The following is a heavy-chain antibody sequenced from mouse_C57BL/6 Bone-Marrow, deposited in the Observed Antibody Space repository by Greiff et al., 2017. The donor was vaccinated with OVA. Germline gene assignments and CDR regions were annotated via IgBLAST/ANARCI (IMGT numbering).Heavy chain of an antibody. CDR2: IHPSDSDT. Sequence: QVQLQQPGPELVKPGASVKVSCKASGYTFTSYWMHWVKQRPGPGLEWIGRIHPSDSDTNYNQKFKGKATLTVDTSSITASMPLSSLTSEDAAVYYCAPLALPFDYWGQGTTLTVAS. V-gene: IGHV1-74*01. CDR1: GYTFTSYW. J-gene: IGHJ2*01. CDR3: APLALPFDY.